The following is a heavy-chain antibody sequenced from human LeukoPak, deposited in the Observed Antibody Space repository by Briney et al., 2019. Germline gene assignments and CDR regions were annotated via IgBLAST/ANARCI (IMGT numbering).Heavy chain of an antibody. D-gene: IGHD3-22*01. Sequence: ASVKVSCKASGGTFSSYANSWVRQAPGQGLEWMGGIIPIFGTANYAQKLRGRVTITTDESTSTAYMELSSLRSEDTAVHYCARVGRAYYDSSGYFIFDYWGQGTLVTVSS. CDR2: IIPIFGTA. CDR1: GGTFSSYA. V-gene: IGHV1-69*05. CDR3: ARVGRAYYDSSGYFIFDY. J-gene: IGHJ4*02.